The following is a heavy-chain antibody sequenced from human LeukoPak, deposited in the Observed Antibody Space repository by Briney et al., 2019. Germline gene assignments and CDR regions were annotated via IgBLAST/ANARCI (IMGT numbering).Heavy chain of an antibody. D-gene: IGHD6-6*01. Sequence: GASVKVSCKASGYTFTGYYMRWVRQAPGQGLEWMGWVNPNSGGTKYAQKFQCRVTMTRDKSISTAYMELSRLRSDDTAVYYCERGPSARRGYFDYWGQGTLVTVSS. J-gene: IGHJ4*02. V-gene: IGHV1-2*02. CDR1: GYTFTGYY. CDR2: VNPNSGGT. CDR3: ERGPSARRGYFDY.